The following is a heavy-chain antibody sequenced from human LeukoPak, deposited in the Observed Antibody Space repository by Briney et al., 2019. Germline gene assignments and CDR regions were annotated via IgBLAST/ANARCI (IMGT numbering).Heavy chain of an antibody. V-gene: IGHV1-24*01. CDR2: FDPEDGET. CDR3: ATGLDYGDKPTFDY. CDR1: GYTLTELS. Sequence: ASVKVSCKVSGYTLTELSMHSVRQAPGKGVEWVGGFDPEDGETIYAQKFQGRGTITEETSTDTAYMELSSLRSEDTAVYYCATGLDYGDKPTFDYWGQGTLVTVSS. J-gene: IGHJ4*02. D-gene: IGHD4-17*01.